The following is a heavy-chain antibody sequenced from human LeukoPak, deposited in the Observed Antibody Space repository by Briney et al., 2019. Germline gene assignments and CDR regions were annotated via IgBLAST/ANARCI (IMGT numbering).Heavy chain of an antibody. CDR1: GFTLEDHV. CDR2: ISWSGDRM. V-gene: IGHV3-9*01. D-gene: IGHD2-2*01. CDR3: AKDLGGSATTV. J-gene: IGHJ4*02. Sequence: GGSLRLSCAASGFTLEDHVMHWVRQAPGKGLEWVSSISWSGDRMGYADAVKGRFTISRDNAKNSLFLQMNSLRVEDTALYYCAKDLGGSATTVWGQGTLVTVSS.